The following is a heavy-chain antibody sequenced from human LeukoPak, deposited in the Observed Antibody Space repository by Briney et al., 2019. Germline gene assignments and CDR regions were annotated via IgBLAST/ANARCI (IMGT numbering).Heavy chain of an antibody. V-gene: IGHV3-9*03. Sequence: PGGSLRLSCAASGFTFDDYAMHWVRQAPGKGLEWVSGISWNSGNIDYADSVKGRFTISRDNAKNSLYLQMNSLRAEDMALYYCAKGMFGANGGAFDIWGQGTMVTVSS. J-gene: IGHJ3*02. D-gene: IGHD4/OR15-4a*01. CDR1: GFTFDDYA. CDR3: AKGMFGANGGAFDI. CDR2: ISWNSGNI.